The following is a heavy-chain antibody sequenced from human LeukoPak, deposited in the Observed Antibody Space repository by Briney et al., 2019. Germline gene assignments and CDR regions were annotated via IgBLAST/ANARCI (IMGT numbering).Heavy chain of an antibody. Sequence: SETLSLTCTVSGGSISSYYWSWIRQPPGKGLEWIGYIYYSGSTNYNPSLKSQVTISVDTSKNQFSLKLSSVTAADTAVYYCARSTLLWFGEAMGGMDVWGQGTTVTVSS. CDR2: IYYSGST. V-gene: IGHV4-59*01. J-gene: IGHJ6*02. CDR3: ARSTLLWFGEAMGGMDV. D-gene: IGHD3-10*01. CDR1: GGSISSYY.